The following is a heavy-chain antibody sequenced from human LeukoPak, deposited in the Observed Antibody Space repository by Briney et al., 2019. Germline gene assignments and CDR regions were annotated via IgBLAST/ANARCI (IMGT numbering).Heavy chain of an antibody. CDR3: AKDAGLGELSFYYFDY. CDR2: ISGSGGST. Sequence: PGGSLRLSCAASGFTVSSNYMSWVRQAPGKGLEWVSAISGSGGSTYYADSVKGRFTISRDNSKNTLYLQMNSLRAEDTAVYYCAKDAGLGELSFYYFDYWGQGTLVTVSS. D-gene: IGHD3-16*02. J-gene: IGHJ4*02. CDR1: GFTVSSNY. V-gene: IGHV3-23*01.